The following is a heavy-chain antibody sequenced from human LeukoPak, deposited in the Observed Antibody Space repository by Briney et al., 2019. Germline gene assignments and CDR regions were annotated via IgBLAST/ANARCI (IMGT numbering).Heavy chain of an antibody. CDR1: GGSFSGYY. CDR3: ARGVVFEWDCGGSCYLRPGLGANGSWFDP. D-gene: IGHD2-15*01. CDR2: INHSGST. J-gene: IGHJ5*02. Sequence: SETLSLTCAVYGGSFSGYYWSWIRQPPGKGLEWIGEINHSGSTNYNPSLKSRVTISVDTSKNQFSLKLSSVTAADTAVYYCARGVVFEWDCGGSCYLRPGLGANGSWFDPWGQGTLVTVSS. V-gene: IGHV4-34*01.